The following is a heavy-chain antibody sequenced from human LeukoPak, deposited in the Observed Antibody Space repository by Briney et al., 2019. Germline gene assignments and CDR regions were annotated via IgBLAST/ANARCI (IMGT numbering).Heavy chain of an antibody. CDR2: IWFDGSNK. V-gene: IGHV3-33*06. J-gene: IGHJ4*02. D-gene: IGHD6-19*01. CDR1: GFTFSSYS. CDR3: AKDGYSSGWPYYFDY. Sequence: GGSLRLSCAASGFTFSSYSMNWVRQAPGKGLEWVAVIWFDGSNKYYADSVKGRFTISRDNSKNTLYLQMNSLRAEDTAVYYCAKDGYSSGWPYYFDYWGQGTLVTVSS.